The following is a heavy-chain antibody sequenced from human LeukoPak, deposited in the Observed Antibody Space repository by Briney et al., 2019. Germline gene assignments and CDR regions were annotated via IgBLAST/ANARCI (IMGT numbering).Heavy chain of an antibody. D-gene: IGHD6-19*01. CDR3: ARRSGIAVAGAFDY. Sequence: GGSLRLSCAASGFTFSNYAMRWVRQAPGKGLEWVSGISGSGDSTYYADSVKGRFTISRDNSKNTLYLQMNSLRAEDTAVDYCARRSGIAVAGAFDYWGQGTLVTVSS. CDR1: GFTFSNYA. J-gene: IGHJ4*02. V-gene: IGHV3-23*01. CDR2: ISGSGDST.